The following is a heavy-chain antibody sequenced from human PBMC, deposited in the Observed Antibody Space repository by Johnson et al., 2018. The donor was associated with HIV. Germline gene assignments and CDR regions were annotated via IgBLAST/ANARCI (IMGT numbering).Heavy chain of an antibody. V-gene: IGHV3-66*02. CDR1: GFTFSDYY. CDR2: IYSGGST. CDR3: ARQTLRAFDI. J-gene: IGHJ3*02. Sequence: VQLMESGGGVVQPGGSLRLSCAASGFTFSDYYMSWVRQAPGKGLEWVSVIYSGGSTYYADSVKGRFTISRDNSKNTLYLQMNSLRAEDTAVYYCARQTLRAFDIWGQGTMVTVSS.